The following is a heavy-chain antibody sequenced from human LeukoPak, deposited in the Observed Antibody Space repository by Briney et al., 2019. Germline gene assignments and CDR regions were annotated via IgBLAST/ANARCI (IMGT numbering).Heavy chain of an antibody. CDR3: AKDILAAGLFFDY. Sequence: GGSLKLSCAASGFIFSDYYMGWVRQAPGKGLEWVSYISNKGSSSTTYYADSVKGRFTISRDDAQNSLYLQMNSLRADDTAVYYCAKDILAAGLFFDYWGQGILVTVSS. CDR1: GFIFSDYY. D-gene: IGHD6-13*01. CDR2: ISNKGSSSTT. V-gene: IGHV3-11*01. J-gene: IGHJ4*02.